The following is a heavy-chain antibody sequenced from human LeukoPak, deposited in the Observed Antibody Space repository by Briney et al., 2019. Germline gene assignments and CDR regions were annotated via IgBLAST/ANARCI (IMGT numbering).Heavy chain of an antibody. D-gene: IGHD2-21*02. CDR1: GGTFSSYA. CDR3: ATPGGDSYYYYGMDV. CDR2: IIPIFGTA. J-gene: IGHJ6*02. V-gene: IGHV1-69*13. Sequence: SVKVSCKASGGTFSSYAISRVRQAPGQGLEWMGGIIPIFGTANYAQKFQGRVTITADESTSTAYMELSSLRSEDTAVYYCATPGGDSYYYYGMDVWGQGTTVTVSS.